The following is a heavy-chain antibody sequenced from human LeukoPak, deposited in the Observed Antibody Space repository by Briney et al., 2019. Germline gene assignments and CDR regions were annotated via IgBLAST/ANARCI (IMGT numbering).Heavy chain of an antibody. CDR3: ARTGRKIFGVVKGWFDP. CDR2: IIPIFGTA. J-gene: IGHJ5*02. V-gene: IGHV1-69*13. D-gene: IGHD3-3*01. CDR1: GYTFTSYY. Sequence: ASVKVSCKASGYTFTSYYMHWVRQAPGQGLEWMGGIIPIFGTANYAQKFQGRVTITADESTSTAYMELSSLRSEDTAVYYCARTGRKIFGVVKGWFDPWGQGTLVTVSS.